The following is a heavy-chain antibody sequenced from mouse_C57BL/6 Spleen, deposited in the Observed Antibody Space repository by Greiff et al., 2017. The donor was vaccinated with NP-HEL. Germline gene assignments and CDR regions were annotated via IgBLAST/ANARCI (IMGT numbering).Heavy chain of an antibody. CDR2: IRSKSNNYAT. CDR1: GFSFNTYA. Sequence: EVQLVESGGGLVQPKGSLKLSCAASGFSFNTYAMNWVRQAPGKGLEWVARIRSKSNNYATYYADSVKDRFTISRDDSESMLYLQMNNLKTEDTAMYYCVRHRAYYSNYHYAMDYWGQGTSVTVSS. V-gene: IGHV10-1*01. J-gene: IGHJ4*01. D-gene: IGHD2-5*01. CDR3: VRHRAYYSNYHYAMDY.